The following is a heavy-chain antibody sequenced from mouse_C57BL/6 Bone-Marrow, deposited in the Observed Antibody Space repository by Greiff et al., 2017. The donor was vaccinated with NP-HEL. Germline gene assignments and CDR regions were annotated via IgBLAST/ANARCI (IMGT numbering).Heavy chain of an antibody. CDR3: TTTTVYYCDY. D-gene: IGHD1-1*01. CDR1: GFNIKDDY. Sequence: VQLQQSGAELVRPGASVKLSCTASGFNIKDDYMHWVKQRPEQGLEWIGWIDPENGDTEYASKFQGKATITADTSSNTAYLQLSSLTSEDTAVYDCTTTTVYYCDYWGQGTTLTVSS. CDR2: IDPENGDT. V-gene: IGHV14-4*01. J-gene: IGHJ2*01.